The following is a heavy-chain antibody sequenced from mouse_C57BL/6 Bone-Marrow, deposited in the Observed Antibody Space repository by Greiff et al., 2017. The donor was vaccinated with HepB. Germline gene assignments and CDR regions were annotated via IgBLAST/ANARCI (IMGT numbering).Heavy chain of an antibody. V-gene: IGHV5-12*01. Sequence: EVKLMESGGGLVQPGGSLKLSCAASGFTFSDYYMYWVRQTPEKRLEWVAYISNGGGSTYYPDTVKGRFTISRDNAKNTLYLQMSRQKSEDTAMYYCARGAYWGQGTLVTVSA. CDR1: GFTFSDYY. J-gene: IGHJ3*01. CDR2: ISNGGGST. CDR3: ARGAY.